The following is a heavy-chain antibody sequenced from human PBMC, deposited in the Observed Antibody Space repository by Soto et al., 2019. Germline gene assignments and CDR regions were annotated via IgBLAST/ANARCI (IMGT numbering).Heavy chain of an antibody. D-gene: IGHD2-15*01. J-gene: IGHJ5*02. CDR2: ISSSSSYI. V-gene: IGHV3-21*01. Sequence: EWVSSISSSSSYIYYADSVKGRFTISRDNAKNSLYLQMNSLRAEDTAVYYCSIKWWGAPPKVLCFTALPSTDP. CDR3: SIKWWGAPPKVLCFTALPSTDP.